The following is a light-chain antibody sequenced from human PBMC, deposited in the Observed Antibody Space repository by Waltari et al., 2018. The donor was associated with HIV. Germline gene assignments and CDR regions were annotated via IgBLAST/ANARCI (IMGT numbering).Light chain of an antibody. CDR1: RSNIGTNN. CDR2: SNK. Sequence: QSVLRQPPSASGTPGQRVTISCSGSRSNIGTNNVNWYQQLPGTAPKLLIHSNKQRPSGVPDRFSGARSGTSASLVISGLQSEDEADYYCSAWDDNVNALFGGGTKLTVL. CDR3: SAWDDNVNAL. V-gene: IGLV1-44*01. J-gene: IGLJ2*01.